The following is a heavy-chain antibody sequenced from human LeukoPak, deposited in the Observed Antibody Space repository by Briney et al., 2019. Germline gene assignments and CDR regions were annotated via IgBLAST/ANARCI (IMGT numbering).Heavy chain of an antibody. CDR3: ARNYARDYFDY. Sequence: GGSLRLSCAVSGFTFSSYAMSSVRQAPGKGLEWVSAISGSGARTYYADSVRGRFTLSRDNANNTLYLQMNSLRAEDTAVYYCARNYARDYFDYWGQGTLVTVS. V-gene: IGHV3-23*01. J-gene: IGHJ4*02. CDR2: ISGSGART. D-gene: IGHD1-7*01. CDR1: GFTFSSYA.